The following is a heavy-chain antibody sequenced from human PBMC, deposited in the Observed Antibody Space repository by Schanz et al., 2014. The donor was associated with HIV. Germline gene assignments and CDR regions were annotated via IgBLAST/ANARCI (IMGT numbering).Heavy chain of an antibody. D-gene: IGHD2-2*02. CDR1: GYSFTSYG. J-gene: IGHJ4*02. CDR3: ARLTGYCSSTSCYTGSNYFDQ. Sequence: QIQLVQSGGEVKKPGASVKVSCKASGYSFTSYGVGWMRQAPGQGLKWMGWISVYNGNTNYAEDYQGRVTITTDTSTRTAYLELRSLRSDDSAVYYCARLTGYCSSTSCYTGSNYFDQGGQGTRVTVSS. CDR2: ISVYNGNT. V-gene: IGHV1-18*01.